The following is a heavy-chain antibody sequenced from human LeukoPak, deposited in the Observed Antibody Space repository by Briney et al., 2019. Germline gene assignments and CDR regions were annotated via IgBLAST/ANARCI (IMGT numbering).Heavy chain of an antibody. CDR1: GFTFSSYG. V-gene: IGHV3-30*18. Sequence: GGSLRLSCAASGFTFSSYGMHWVRQDPGKGLEWVAVISYDGSNKYYADSVKGRFTISRDNSKNTLYLQMNSLRAEDTAVYYCAKVASAGDGYYYYGMDVWGKGTTVTVSS. CDR2: ISYDGSNK. D-gene: IGHD2-15*01. CDR3: AKVASAGDGYYYYGMDV. J-gene: IGHJ6*04.